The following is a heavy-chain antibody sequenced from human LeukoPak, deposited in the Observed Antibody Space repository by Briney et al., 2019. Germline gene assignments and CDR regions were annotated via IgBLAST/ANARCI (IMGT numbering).Heavy chain of an antibody. J-gene: IGHJ6*02. D-gene: IGHD3-3*01. CDR3: ASSNVLRFLEWPIYGMDV. CDR2: IYYSGST. CDR1: GGSISSYY. V-gene: IGHV4-59*08. Sequence: PSETLSLTCTVSGGSISSYYWSWIRQPPGKGLEWIGYIYYSGSTNYNPSLKSRVTISVDTSKNQFSLKLSSVTAADTAVYYCASSNVLRFLEWPIYGMDVWGQGTTVTVSS.